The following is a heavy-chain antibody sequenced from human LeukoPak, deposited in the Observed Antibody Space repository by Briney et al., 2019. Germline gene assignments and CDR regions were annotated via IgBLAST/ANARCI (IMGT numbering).Heavy chain of an antibody. D-gene: IGHD4-17*01. CDR2: IYYSGST. CDR3: ARGMTTVTTPRNYYYYYMDV. J-gene: IGHJ6*03. V-gene: IGHV4-39*07. Sequence: SETLSLTCTVSGGSISSSSYYWGWIRQPPGKGLEWIGSIYYSGSTNYNPSLKSRVTISVDTSKNQFSLKLSSVTAADTAVYYCARGMTTVTTPRNYYYYYMDVWGKGTTVTVSS. CDR1: GGSISSSSYY.